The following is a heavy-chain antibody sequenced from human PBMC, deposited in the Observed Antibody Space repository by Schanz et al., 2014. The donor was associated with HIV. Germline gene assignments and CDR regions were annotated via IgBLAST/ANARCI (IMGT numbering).Heavy chain of an antibody. CDR1: GFTFSNFA. CDR2: IGYDGSYK. D-gene: IGHD3-10*01. Sequence: VQLLESGGGLVQPGESLRLSCAASGFTFSNFAMHWVRQAPGKGLEWAAVIGYDGSYKYYADSVKGRFTISRDNSKNTLYLQMNSLRADDTAVYYCAKVSDNYGSGLDYWGQGTLVTVSS. CDR3: AKVSDNYGSGLDY. V-gene: IGHV3-30*02. J-gene: IGHJ4*02.